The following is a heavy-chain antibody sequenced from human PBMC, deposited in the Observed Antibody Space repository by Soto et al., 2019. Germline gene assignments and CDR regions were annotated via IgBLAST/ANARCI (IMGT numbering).Heavy chain of an antibody. Sequence: PSETLSLTCAVYGGSFSGYYWSWIRQPPGKGLEWIGEINHSGSTNYNPSLKSRVTISVDTSKNQFSLKLSSVTAADTAVYYCARFSLRSGSSTRKGFDPWGQGTLVTVSS. D-gene: IGHD3-10*01. V-gene: IGHV4-34*01. CDR1: GGSFSGYY. CDR2: INHSGST. CDR3: ARFSLRSGSSTRKGFDP. J-gene: IGHJ5*02.